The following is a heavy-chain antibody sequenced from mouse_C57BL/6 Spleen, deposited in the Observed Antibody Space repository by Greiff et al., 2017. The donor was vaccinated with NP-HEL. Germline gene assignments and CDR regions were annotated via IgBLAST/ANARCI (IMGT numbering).Heavy chain of an antibody. J-gene: IGHJ3*01. CDR1: GYAFSSSW. CDR3: ARSRIPAWFAY. V-gene: IGHV1-82*01. CDR2: IYPGDGDT. Sequence: QVQLKESGPELVKPGASVKISCKASGYAFSSSWMNWVKQRPGKGLEWIGRIYPGDGDTNYNGKFKGKATLTADKSSSTAYMQLSSLTSEDSAVYFCARSRIPAWFAYWGQGTLVTVSA.